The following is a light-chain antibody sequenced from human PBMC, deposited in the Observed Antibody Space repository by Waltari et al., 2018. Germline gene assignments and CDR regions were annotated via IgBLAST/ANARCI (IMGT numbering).Light chain of an antibody. J-gene: IGKJ2*01. Sequence: EIVKTQSPATLSVSPGERATPSCRASQSVSSDLAWYRQKPGQAPRLLIYGASTRATGIPARFSGSGSATEFTLTISSLQSEDFAIYYCQQYNEWPPYTFGQGTKLEIK. CDR2: GAS. CDR3: QQYNEWPPYT. V-gene: IGKV3-15*01. CDR1: QSVSSD.